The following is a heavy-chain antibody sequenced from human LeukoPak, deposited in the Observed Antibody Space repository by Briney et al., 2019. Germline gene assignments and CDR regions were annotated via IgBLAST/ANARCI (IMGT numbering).Heavy chain of an antibody. Sequence: PGGSLRLSCAASGFTFSSYEMNWVRQASGKGLEWVSYISSSGSTIYYADSVKGRFTISRDNAKNPLYLQMNSLRAEDTAVYYCARDYDSRTFDYWGQGTLVTVSS. CDR1: GFTFSSYE. CDR2: ISSSGSTI. J-gene: IGHJ4*02. V-gene: IGHV3-48*03. CDR3: ARDYDSRTFDY. D-gene: IGHD3-22*01.